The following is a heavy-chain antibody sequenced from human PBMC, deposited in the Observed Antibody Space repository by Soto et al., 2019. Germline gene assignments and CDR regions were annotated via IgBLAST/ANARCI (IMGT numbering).Heavy chain of an antibody. CDR1: GGSISSGGYS. CDR2: IYHSGST. Sequence: QLQLQESGSGLVKPSQTLSLTCAVSGGSISSGGYSWSGIRPPTGKGREWIGYIYHSGSTYYNPSLKSRVTRSVDRSKIQFYLQLSSVTAADTAVYYCASLLDDCTNGVCYRTDYWGQGTLVTVSS. CDR3: ASLLDDCTNGVCYRTDY. D-gene: IGHD2-8*01. V-gene: IGHV4-30-2*01. J-gene: IGHJ4*02.